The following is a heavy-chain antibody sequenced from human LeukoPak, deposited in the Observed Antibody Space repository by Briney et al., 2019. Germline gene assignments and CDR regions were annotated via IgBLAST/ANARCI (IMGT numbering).Heavy chain of an antibody. V-gene: IGHV3-23*01. CDR2: ITGSAGSR. CDR3: AKAPRVGATTNLDY. D-gene: IGHD1-26*01. CDR1: GFTFSSSA. Sequence: PGGSLRLSCAASGFTFSSSAMSWVRQAPGKGLEWVSGITGSAGSRYYADSVKGRFTITRDNSKNTLYLQMNSLTAEDTAIYYCAKAPRVGATTNLDYWGQGTLVTVSS. J-gene: IGHJ4*02.